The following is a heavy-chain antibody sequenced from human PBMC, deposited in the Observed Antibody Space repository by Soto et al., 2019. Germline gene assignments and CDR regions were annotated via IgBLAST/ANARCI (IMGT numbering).Heavy chain of an antibody. Sequence: QITLKESGPPLVKPTQTLTLTCTFSGFSLSTSGVGVGWIRQPPGKALEWLALIYWDDDKRYSPSLKSRLTIXKXTXXNQVVLTMTNMDPVDTATYYCAHSSGYSSGWFFDYWGQGTLVTVSS. CDR2: IYWDDDK. J-gene: IGHJ4*02. V-gene: IGHV2-5*02. CDR3: AHSSGYSSGWFFDY. D-gene: IGHD6-19*01. CDR1: GFSLSTSGVG.